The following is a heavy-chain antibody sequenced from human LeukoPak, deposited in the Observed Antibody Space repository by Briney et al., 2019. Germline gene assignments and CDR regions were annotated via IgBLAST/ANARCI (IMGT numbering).Heavy chain of an antibody. J-gene: IGHJ6*02. CDR1: GYTLTELS. CDR2: FDPEDGET. D-gene: IGHD3-3*02. Sequence: ASVKLSCKVSGYTLTELSIHWVRQAPGKGLGWMGGFDPEDGETIYAQKFQGRVTMTEDTSTDTAYIELSRLRSEDTAVYYCATSHLSTSYYGMDVWGQGTTVTVSS. CDR3: ATSHLSTSYYGMDV. V-gene: IGHV1-24*01.